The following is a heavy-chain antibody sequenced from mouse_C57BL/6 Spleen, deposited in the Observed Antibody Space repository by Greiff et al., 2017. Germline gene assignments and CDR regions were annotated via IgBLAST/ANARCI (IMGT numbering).Heavy chain of an antibody. J-gene: IGHJ4*01. Sequence: EVKLMESGAELVRPGASVKLSCTASGFNIKDDYMHWVKQRPEQGLEWIGWIDPENGDTEYASKFPGKATITADTSSNTAYLQLSSLTSEDTAVYYWTTGGTTVVVPHYYAMDYWGQGTSVTVSS. D-gene: IGHD1-1*01. V-gene: IGHV14-4*01. CDR3: TTGGTTVVVPHYYAMDY. CDR1: GFNIKDDY. CDR2: IDPENGDT.